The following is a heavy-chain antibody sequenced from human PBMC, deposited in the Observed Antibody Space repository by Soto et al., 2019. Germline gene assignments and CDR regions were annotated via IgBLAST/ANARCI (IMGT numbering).Heavy chain of an antibody. CDR2: IYYSGST. Sequence: QVQLQESGPGLVKPSETLSLTCTVTGGSISSYYWSWIRQPPGKGLEWIGYIYYSGSTNYNPSLNSRVTKSVDTSKKQCSQKLSTVTAADTAVYYCARDKGDYGHYYYSSMDVWGQGTTVTVSS. V-gene: IGHV4-59*01. D-gene: IGHD4-17*01. J-gene: IGHJ6*02. CDR3: ARDKGDYGHYYYSSMDV. CDR1: GGSISSYY.